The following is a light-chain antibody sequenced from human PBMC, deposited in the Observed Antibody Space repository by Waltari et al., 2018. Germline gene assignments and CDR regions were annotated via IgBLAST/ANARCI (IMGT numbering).Light chain of an antibody. V-gene: IGLV3-21*03. J-gene: IGLJ2*01. CDR2: DNS. CDR1: DIGRKN. Sequence: SYVVTQPPSVSLAPGKTATITCWGDDIGRKNGWWYRQRPGQGPVLVVYDNSDRSAVVPERFAGSNSGDTATLTVSRVEGGDEADFYCQVLDSTTDHAIFGGGTKLTVL. CDR3: QVLDSTTDHAI.